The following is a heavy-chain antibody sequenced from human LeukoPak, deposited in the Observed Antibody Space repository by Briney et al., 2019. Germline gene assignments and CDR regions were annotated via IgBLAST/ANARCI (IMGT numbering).Heavy chain of an antibody. D-gene: IGHD1-26*01. J-gene: IGHJ1*01. CDR3: ASSVGATKYFQH. V-gene: IGHV4-59*01. Sequence: SETLSLTCTVSGGSISSYYWSWIRQPPGKGLEWIGYIYYSGSTNYNPSLKSRVTISVDTYKNQFSLKLSSVTAADTAVYYCASSVGATKYFQHWGQGTLVTVSS. CDR1: GGSISSYY. CDR2: IYYSGST.